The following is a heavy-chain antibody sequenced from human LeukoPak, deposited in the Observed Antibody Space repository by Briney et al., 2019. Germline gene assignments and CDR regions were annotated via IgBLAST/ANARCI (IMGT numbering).Heavy chain of an antibody. CDR3: ASSITVTTDY. CDR2: VYHSGST. D-gene: IGHD4-17*01. Sequence: PSETLSLTCTVSGYSISSDYYWGWIRQPPGKGLEWIGSVYHSGSTYYNPSLKSRVTVSVDTSKNQFSLKLSSVTAADTAVYYCASSITVTTDYWGQGTLVTVSS. CDR1: GYSISSDYY. V-gene: IGHV4-38-2*02. J-gene: IGHJ4*02.